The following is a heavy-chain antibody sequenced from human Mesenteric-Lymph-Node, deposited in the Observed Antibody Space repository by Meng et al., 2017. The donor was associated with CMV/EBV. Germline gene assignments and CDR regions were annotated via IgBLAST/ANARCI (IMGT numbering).Heavy chain of an antibody. V-gene: IGHV6-1*01. D-gene: IGHD3-16*01. J-gene: IGHJ4*02. CDR2: IYYRSESYN. CDR3: AYFGDLPPLW. CDR1: GDRLSSNNAD. Sequence: QSGAGLEHGSQTPSGTRLSPGDRLSSNNADWNWFKQSPSRGLEWLGRIYYRSESYNDYAVSVKSRISVNLDTSKNQLSLHLNFVTPEDTAVYYCAYFGDLPPLWWGQGTLVTVSS.